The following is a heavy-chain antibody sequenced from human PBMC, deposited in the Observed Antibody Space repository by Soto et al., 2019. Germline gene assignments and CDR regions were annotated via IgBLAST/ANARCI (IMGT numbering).Heavy chain of an antibody. V-gene: IGHV3-74*01. J-gene: IGHJ4*02. D-gene: IGHD5-18*01. CDR2: INSDGSAT. CDR1: GFTFSNHW. Sequence: GGSLRLSCAASGFTFSNHWMHWVRQAPGKGLVWVSRINSDGSATYYADSVKGRFTTSRDNAKNKLYLQMNSLRADDTAVYYCERDYSYGYFDYWGQGTLVTVSS. CDR3: ERDYSYGYFDY.